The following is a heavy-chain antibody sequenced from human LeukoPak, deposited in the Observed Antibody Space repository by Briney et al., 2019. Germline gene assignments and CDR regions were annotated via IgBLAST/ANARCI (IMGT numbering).Heavy chain of an antibody. CDR1: GGSISSYY. J-gene: IGHJ3*02. Sequence: SETLSLTCTVSGGSISSYYWSWIRQPPGKGLEWIGYTYYSGSTNYNPSLKSRVTISVDTSKNQFSLKLSSVTAADTAVYYCASSFSYCSGGSCYYAFDIWGQGTMVTVSS. CDR2: TYYSGST. V-gene: IGHV4-59*08. CDR3: ASSFSYCSGGSCYYAFDI. D-gene: IGHD2-15*01.